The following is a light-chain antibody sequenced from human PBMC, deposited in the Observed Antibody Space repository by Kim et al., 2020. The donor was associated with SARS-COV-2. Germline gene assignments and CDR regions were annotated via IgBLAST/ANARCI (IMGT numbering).Light chain of an antibody. CDR2: GAF. Sequence: ERAPPSRRGNQRFRSNYLAWYQQKPGQAPRLVIYGAFRRATGIPDRFSGSGTGTDFTLTISRLEPEDFAVYYCQQYGSSPPYSFGQGTKLEI. J-gene: IGKJ2*03. CDR1: QRFRSNY. CDR3: QQYGSSPPYS. V-gene: IGKV3-20*01.